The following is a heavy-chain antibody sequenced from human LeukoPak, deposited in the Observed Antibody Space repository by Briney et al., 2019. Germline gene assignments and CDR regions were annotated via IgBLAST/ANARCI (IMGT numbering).Heavy chain of an antibody. CDR1: GFTFSSYI. J-gene: IGHJ4*02. V-gene: IGHV3-21*04. Sequence: PGGSLRLSCAASGFTFSSYIMNWVRQAPGKGLEWVSSISSSNNYLYYADSVKGRFAISRDNSKNTLYLQMNSLRAEDTAVYYCAKDRGMFLVGYLDYWGQGTLVTVSS. D-gene: IGHD2-15*01. CDR3: AKDRGMFLVGYLDY. CDR2: ISSSNNYL.